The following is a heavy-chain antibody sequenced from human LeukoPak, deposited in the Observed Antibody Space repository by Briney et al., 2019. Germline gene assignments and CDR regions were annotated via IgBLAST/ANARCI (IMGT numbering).Heavy chain of an antibody. CDR3: ARVRGSGWFDP. Sequence: SETLSLTCTVSGGSISSYYWSWIRQPPGKRLEWIGYIYYSGSTNYNPSLKSRVTISVDTSKNQFSLKLSSVTAADTAVYYCARVRGSGWFDPWGQGTLVTVSS. V-gene: IGHV4-59*01. D-gene: IGHD3-16*01. CDR1: GGSISSYY. CDR2: IYYSGST. J-gene: IGHJ5*02.